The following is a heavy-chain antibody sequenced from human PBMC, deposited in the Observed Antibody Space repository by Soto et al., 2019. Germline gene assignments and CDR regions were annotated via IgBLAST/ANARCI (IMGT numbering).Heavy chain of an antibody. CDR3: ARDTPSGTMEGTFDI. D-gene: IGHD3-10*01. Sequence: QVQLVQSGAEVKKPESSVKVSCKASGGTFSNYAISWVRQAPGQGLEWMGGIIPVFGTTIYAQRFQCRVTISADASTSTAYMELHSLRSEDTAVDFCARDTPSGTMEGTFDIWGQGTMVTASP. J-gene: IGHJ3*02. V-gene: IGHV1-69*01. CDR1: GGTFSNYA. CDR2: IIPVFGTT.